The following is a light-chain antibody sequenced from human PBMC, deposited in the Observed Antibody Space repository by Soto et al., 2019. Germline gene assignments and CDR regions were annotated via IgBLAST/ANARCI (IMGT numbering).Light chain of an antibody. Sequence: QSALTQPASVSGSPGQSITISCTGTSSDVGSYNLVSWYQQRPGKAPKLMIYEGGKRPSGVSNRFSGSKSGNTASLTISGLQAEDEADCYCCSYAGSSTSYVFGTGTKVTVL. CDR1: SSDVGSYNL. V-gene: IGLV2-23*01. CDR2: EGG. J-gene: IGLJ1*01. CDR3: CSYAGSSTSYV.